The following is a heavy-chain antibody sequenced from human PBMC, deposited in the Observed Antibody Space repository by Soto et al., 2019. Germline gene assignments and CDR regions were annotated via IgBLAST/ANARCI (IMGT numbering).Heavy chain of an antibody. J-gene: IGHJ3*02. V-gene: IGHV3-21*01. CDR3: ARENVVVVAATRGAFDI. D-gene: IGHD2-15*01. CDR2: ISSSSSYI. CDR1: GFNFGDYA. Sequence: PGGSLRLSCTTSGFNFGDYAMIWFRQASGKGLEWVSSISSSSSYIYYADSVKGRFTISRDNAKNSLYLQMNSLRAEDTAVYYCARENVVVVAATRGAFDIWGQGTMVTVSS.